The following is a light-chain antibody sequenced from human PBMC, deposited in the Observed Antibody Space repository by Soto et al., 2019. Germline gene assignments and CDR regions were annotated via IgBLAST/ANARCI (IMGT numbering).Light chain of an antibody. J-gene: IGKJ3*01. CDR1: QTVTNRY. CDR2: GAS. V-gene: IGKV3-20*01. CDR3: QQYGSSPLFT. Sequence: EIVLTQSPGTLSLSPGERATLSCRASQTVTNRYLAWYQQKPGQAPRLLIFGASSRATGIPDRFHGSGSGTDFPRTISRLEPDDFAVYYCQQYGSSPLFTFGPGTTVDF.